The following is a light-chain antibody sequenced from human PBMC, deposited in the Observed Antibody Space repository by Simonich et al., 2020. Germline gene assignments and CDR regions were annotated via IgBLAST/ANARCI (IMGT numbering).Light chain of an antibody. CDR1: SSNIGAGYD. CDR2: GNS. Sequence: QSVLTQPPSVSGAPGQRVTISCTGSSSNIGAGYDVHWYQQLPGTAPKLLIYGNSKRPSGVPDRFSGSKSGPSASLAITGLQAEDEADYYCQSYDSSLSGSVFGGGTKLTVL. J-gene: IGLJ2*01. CDR3: QSYDSSLSGSV. V-gene: IGLV1-40*01.